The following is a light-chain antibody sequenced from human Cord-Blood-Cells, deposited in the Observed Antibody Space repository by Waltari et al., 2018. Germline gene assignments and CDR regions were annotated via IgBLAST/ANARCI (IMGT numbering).Light chain of an antibody. Sequence: DIQMTQSPSSLSASVGDRVTITCRASQSISSYLNWYQQKPGKAPKLLIYAASSLQSGVPSRFSGSVSGTDFTLTISSLQPEDFATYYCQQSYSTASFGGGTKVEIK. CDR3: QQSYSTAS. CDR1: QSISSY. J-gene: IGKJ4*01. CDR2: AAS. V-gene: IGKV1-39*01.